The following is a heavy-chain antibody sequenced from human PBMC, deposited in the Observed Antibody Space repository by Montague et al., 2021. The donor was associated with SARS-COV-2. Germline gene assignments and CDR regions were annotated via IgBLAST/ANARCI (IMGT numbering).Heavy chain of an antibody. J-gene: IGHJ4*02. CDR1: GGSISSGSYY. V-gene: IGHV4-61*02. CDR3: ARAHSGSWAHLDN. D-gene: IGHD5-12*01. Sequence: TLSLTCTVSGGSISSGSYYWSWTRQPAGKGLEWIGRIYTSGTTDYSFSLKSRVTISVDASKNQFPLKLTSVTAADTAVYYCARAHSGSWAHLDNWGQGSLVTVSS. CDR2: IYTSGTT.